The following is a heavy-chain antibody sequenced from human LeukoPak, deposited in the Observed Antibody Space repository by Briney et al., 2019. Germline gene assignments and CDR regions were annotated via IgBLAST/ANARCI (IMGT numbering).Heavy chain of an antibody. CDR2: IKQDGSEK. CDR3: ARPIDY. CDR1: GLTFCSYR. V-gene: IGHV3-7*01. Sequence: GGSLRLSCAASGLTFCSYRMSWVPQAPGKGVEWVANIKQDGSEKYYVDSVKGRFTISRDNAKNSLYLQMNSLRAEDTAVYYCARPIDYWGQGTLGTVSS. J-gene: IGHJ4*02.